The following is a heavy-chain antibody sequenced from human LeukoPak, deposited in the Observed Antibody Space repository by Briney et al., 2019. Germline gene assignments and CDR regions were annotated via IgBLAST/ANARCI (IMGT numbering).Heavy chain of an antibody. CDR2: INLNGGST. CDR3: ARDGGYDILTGDPRGAFDI. V-gene: IGHV3-20*04. D-gene: IGHD3-9*01. J-gene: IGHJ3*02. Sequence: GGSLRLSCAAPGFTFDDYGMSWVRQAPGKGRDWVAGINLNGGSTGYADSVKGRFTISRDNAKNSLYLQMNSLRAEDTALYYCARDGGYDILTGDPRGAFDIWGQGTMVTVSS. CDR1: GFTFDDYG.